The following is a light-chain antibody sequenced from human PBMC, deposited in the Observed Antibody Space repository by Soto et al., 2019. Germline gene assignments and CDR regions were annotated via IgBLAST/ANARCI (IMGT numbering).Light chain of an antibody. CDR1: QSVSSY. Sequence: EIVLTQSPATLSLSPGERATLSCRASQSVSSYLAWYQQKPGQAPRLLIYDASNRATGIPARFSGSGSGTDFTLTTSGLEPEDFAVYYCQQGSNWPPDYFFGQGTKLETK. V-gene: IGKV3-11*01. CDR3: QQGSNWPPDYF. J-gene: IGKJ2*01. CDR2: DAS.